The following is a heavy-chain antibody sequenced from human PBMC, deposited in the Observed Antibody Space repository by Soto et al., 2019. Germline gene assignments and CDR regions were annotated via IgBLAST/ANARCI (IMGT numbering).Heavy chain of an antibody. Sequence: GGSLRLSCAASGFTFSSYGMHWVRQAPGKGLEWVAVISYDGSNKYYADSVKGQFTISRDNSKNTLYLQMNSLRAEDTAVYYCAKPDYYDSSGIFDYWGQGTLVTVSS. J-gene: IGHJ4*02. CDR1: GFTFSSYG. CDR2: ISYDGSNK. V-gene: IGHV3-30*18. CDR3: AKPDYYDSSGIFDY. D-gene: IGHD3-22*01.